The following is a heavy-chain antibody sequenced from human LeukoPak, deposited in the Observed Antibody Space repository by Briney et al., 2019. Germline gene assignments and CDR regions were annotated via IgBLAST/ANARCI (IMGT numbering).Heavy chain of an antibody. CDR2: IYTSGST. Sequence: SETLSLTCTVSGGSISSGSYYWSWIRQPAGKGLEWIGRIYTSGSTNYNPSLKSRVTISVDTSKNQFSLKLSSVTAADTAVYYCARLAERNAFDIWGQGTMVTVSS. CDR3: ARLAERNAFDI. J-gene: IGHJ3*02. V-gene: IGHV4-61*02. D-gene: IGHD6-19*01. CDR1: GGSISSGSYY.